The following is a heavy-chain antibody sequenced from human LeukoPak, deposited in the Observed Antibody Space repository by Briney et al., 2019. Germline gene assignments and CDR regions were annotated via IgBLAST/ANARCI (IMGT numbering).Heavy chain of an antibody. J-gene: IGHJ5*02. D-gene: IGHD2-21*01. V-gene: IGHV3-30*02. CDR3: AQDRFGDVAYCREGS. CDR2: IRYDGKIK. CDR1: GFNFSYYG. Sequence: PGGSLRLPCAASGFNFSYYGMHWVRQAPGKGLEWVAFIRYDGKIKFYADSVKDRFTISRDNSMATLYLQMNSLRGDDTAIYYCAQDRFGDVAYCREGSWGQGTLVTVSS.